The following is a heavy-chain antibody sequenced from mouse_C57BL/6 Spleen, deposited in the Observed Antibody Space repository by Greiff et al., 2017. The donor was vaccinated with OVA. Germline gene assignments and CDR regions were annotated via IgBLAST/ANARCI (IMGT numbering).Heavy chain of an antibody. CDR2: IDPSDSYT. J-gene: IGHJ2*01. V-gene: IGHV1-50*01. CDR3: ARVGKVTTVFDY. Sequence: VQLQQPGAELVKPGASVKLSCKASGYTFTSYWMQWVKQRPGQGLEWIGEIDPSDSYTNYNQKFKGKATLTVDTSSSTAYMQLSSLTSEDSAVYYCARVGKVTTVFDYWGQGTTLTVSS. CDR1: GYTFTSYW. D-gene: IGHD2-2*01.